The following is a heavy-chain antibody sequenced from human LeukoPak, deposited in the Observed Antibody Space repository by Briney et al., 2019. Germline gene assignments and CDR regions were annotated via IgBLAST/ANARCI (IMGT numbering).Heavy chain of an antibody. V-gene: IGHV1-69*13. CDR3: ARGYDDGDPRDY. J-gene: IGHJ4*02. D-gene: IGHD4-17*01. Sequence: GASVKVSCKASGGTFSSYAISWVRQAPGQGLEWMGGIIPIFGTANYAQKFQGRVTITADESTSTAYMELSSLRSEDTAVYYCARGYDDGDPRDYWGQGSLVTVSS. CDR2: IIPIFGTA. CDR1: GGTFSSYA.